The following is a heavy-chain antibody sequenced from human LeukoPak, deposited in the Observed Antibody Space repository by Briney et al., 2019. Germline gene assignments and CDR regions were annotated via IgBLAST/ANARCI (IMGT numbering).Heavy chain of an antibody. CDR3: ARDPVLRFLEWTLNWFDP. V-gene: IGHV3-74*01. D-gene: IGHD3-3*01. J-gene: IGHJ5*02. CDR1: GFTFSSYA. CDR2: INSDGSST. Sequence: PGGSLRLSCAASGFTFSSYAMSWVRQAPGKGLVWVSRINSDGSSTSYADSVKGRFTISRDNAKNTLYLQMNSLRAEDTAVYYCARDPVLRFLEWTLNWFDPWGQGTLVTVSS.